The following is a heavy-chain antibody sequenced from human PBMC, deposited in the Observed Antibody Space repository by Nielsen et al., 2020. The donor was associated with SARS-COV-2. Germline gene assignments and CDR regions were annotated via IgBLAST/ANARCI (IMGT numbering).Heavy chain of an antibody. CDR3: ARGDYSYYYYGMDV. CDR2: IKQDGSEK. CDR1: GFTFSSYW. Sequence: GGSLRLSCAASGFTFSSYWMSWVRQAPGKGLEWVANIKQDGSEKFYVDSVKGRFTISRDNAKNSLYLQMNSLRAEDTAVYYCARGDYSYYYYGMDVWGQGTTVTVSS. J-gene: IGHJ6*02. V-gene: IGHV3-7*03. D-gene: IGHD4-11*01.